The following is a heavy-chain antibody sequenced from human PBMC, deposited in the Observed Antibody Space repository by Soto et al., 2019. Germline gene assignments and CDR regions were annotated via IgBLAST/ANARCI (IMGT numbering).Heavy chain of an antibody. V-gene: IGHV3-23*01. CDR2: ISGSGDRT. D-gene: IGHD2-15*01. CDR1: GITIRNYP. CDR3: VKDDGGNPSTEPH. J-gene: IGHJ4*02. Sequence: EVQLQESGGGLVQPGGSLRLSCAASGITIRNYPMSWVRQAPGKGLDWVSGISGSGDRTYYADSAKGRFTISKDFSKNSLSLQLDSLRVEDTAVYFCVKDDGGNPSTEPHWGQGTLVTVS.